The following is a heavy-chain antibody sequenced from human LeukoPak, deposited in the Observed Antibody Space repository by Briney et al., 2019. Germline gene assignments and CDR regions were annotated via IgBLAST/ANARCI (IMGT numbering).Heavy chain of an antibody. D-gene: IGHD5-18*01. CDR2: INHSGST. J-gene: IGHJ2*01. CDR1: GGSFSGYY. Sequence: SETLSLTCAVYGGSFSGYYWSWIRQPPGKGLEWIGEINHSGSTKYNPSLKSRVTISGDTSKNQFSLKLSSVTAADTAVYYCARDLLDTSMVHYWYFDLWGRGTLVTVSS. V-gene: IGHV4-34*01. CDR3: ARDLLDTSMVHYWYFDL.